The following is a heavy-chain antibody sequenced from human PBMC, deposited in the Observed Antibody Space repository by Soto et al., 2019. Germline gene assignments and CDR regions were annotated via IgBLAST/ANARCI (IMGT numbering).Heavy chain of an antibody. CDR1: GFTFSSYA. J-gene: IGHJ6*02. V-gene: IGHV3-23*01. CDR3: AKMNTPRLRYFDSDPYYYYGMDV. D-gene: IGHD3-9*01. CDR2: ISGSGGST. Sequence: EVQLLESGGGLVQPGGSLRLSCAASGFTFSSYAMTWVRQAPGKGLEWVSAISGSGGSTYYADSVKGRFTISRDNSKSTLFVQMNSLRPEDTALYYCAKMNTPRLRYFDSDPYYYYGMDVWGQGTTVTVSS.